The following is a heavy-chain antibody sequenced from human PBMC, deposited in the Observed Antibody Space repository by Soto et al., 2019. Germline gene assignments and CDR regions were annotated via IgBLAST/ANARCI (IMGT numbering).Heavy chain of an antibody. Sequence: GGSLRLSCLASGFTFSDFAMTWVRHVPGRGLEWVASLDGAGGSTYCAESVRGRFSISRDNSQNTLFLQMKRLTVDDTAIYYCAAPRDEYGSGVSWFTYGMDIWGQGTTVTVSS. CDR1: GFTFSDFA. CDR3: AAPRDEYGSGVSWFTYGMDI. J-gene: IGHJ6*02. D-gene: IGHD3-10*01. CDR2: LDGAGGST. V-gene: IGHV3-23*01.